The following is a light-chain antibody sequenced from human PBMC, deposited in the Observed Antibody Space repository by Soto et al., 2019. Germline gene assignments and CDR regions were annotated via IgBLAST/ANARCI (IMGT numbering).Light chain of an antibody. CDR1: SSNIGSNT. V-gene: IGLV1-44*01. Sequence: QSALTQPPSAYGTPGQRVTISCSGSSSNIGSNTVNWYQQLPGTAPKLLIYSNNQRPSGVPDRFSGSKSGTSASLAISGLQSEDEADYYCAAWDDSLNGYVFGTGTKVNVL. CDR2: SNN. J-gene: IGLJ1*01. CDR3: AAWDDSLNGYV.